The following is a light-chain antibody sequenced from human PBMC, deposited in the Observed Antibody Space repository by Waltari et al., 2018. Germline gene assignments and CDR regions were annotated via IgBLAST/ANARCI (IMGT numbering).Light chain of an antibody. CDR3: QQYYSRRT. CDR2: WAS. Sequence: IVMTQSPDSPAWWLGERGTISCQSRQSILYNSNDKNYLAWYQQKPGQPPKLLIYWASTRESGVPDRFSGSGSGTDFTLTISSLQAEDVAVYYCQQYYSRRTFGQGTKVEIK. V-gene: IGKV4-1*01. CDR1: QSILYNSNDKNY. J-gene: IGKJ1*01.